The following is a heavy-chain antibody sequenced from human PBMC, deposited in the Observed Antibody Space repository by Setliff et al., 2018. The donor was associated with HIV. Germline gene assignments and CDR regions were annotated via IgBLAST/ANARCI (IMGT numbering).Heavy chain of an antibody. D-gene: IGHD5-18*01. V-gene: IGHV4-31*03. J-gene: IGHJ4*02. Sequence: LSLTCTVSGGSIRSSSFYWGWIRQPPGKGLEWIGYIYYSGSTYYNPSLKSRVTILVDTSKNQFSLKLSSVTAADTAVYYCARHAIVDTAGRGFDYWGQGTLVTVSS. CDR3: ARHAIVDTAGRGFDY. CDR1: GGSIRSSSFY. CDR2: IYYSGST.